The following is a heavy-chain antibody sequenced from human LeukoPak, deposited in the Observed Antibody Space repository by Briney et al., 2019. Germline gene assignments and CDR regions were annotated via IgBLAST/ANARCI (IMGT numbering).Heavy chain of an antibody. CDR3: ARHYPHMYCTNGVCTNYYMDV. J-gene: IGHJ6*03. CDR2: IYTSAST. D-gene: IGHD2-8*01. V-gene: IGHV4-4*09. Sequence: SETLSLTCTVSGGSISSYYWSWIRQPPGKGLEWIGYIYTSASTNYNPSLKSRVTISVDTSKNQFSLKLSSVTAADTAVYYCARHYPHMYCTNGVCTNYYMDVWGKGTTVTVSS. CDR1: GGSISSYY.